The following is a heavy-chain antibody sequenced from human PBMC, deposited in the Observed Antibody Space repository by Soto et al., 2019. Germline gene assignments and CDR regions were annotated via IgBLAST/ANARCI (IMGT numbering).Heavy chain of an antibody. CDR2: ISGSGGST. CDR3: ATLKQWLVLFDY. J-gene: IGHJ4*02. Sequence: GGSLRLSCAASGFTFSSYAMSWVRQAPGKGLEWVSAISGSGGSTYYADSVKGRFTISRDNSKNTLYLQMNSLRAEDTAVYYCATLKQWLVLFDYWGQGTLVTVSS. V-gene: IGHV3-23*01. CDR1: GFTFSSYA. D-gene: IGHD6-19*01.